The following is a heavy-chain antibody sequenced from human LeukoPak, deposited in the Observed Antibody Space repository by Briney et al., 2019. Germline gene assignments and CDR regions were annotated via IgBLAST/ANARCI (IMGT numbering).Heavy chain of an antibody. V-gene: IGHV3-20*04. Sequence: PGGSLRLSCAASGFRFYDHGMSWVRQGPGKGVEWVSGINWNGASTGYGDSVKGRFTISRDNAKNSLYLQMNSLRAEDTALYYCAGGDRNGWYFDYWGQGILVTVSS. D-gene: IGHD6-19*01. CDR2: INWNGAST. CDR3: AGGDRNGWYFDY. J-gene: IGHJ4*02. CDR1: GFRFYDHG.